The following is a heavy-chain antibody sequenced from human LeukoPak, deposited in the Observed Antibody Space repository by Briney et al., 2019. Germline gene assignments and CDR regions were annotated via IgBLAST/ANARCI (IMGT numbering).Heavy chain of an antibody. V-gene: IGHV3-7*01. Sequence: GGSLRLSCAASGFTFSSYWMSWVRQAPGKGLEWVANIKQDGSEKYYVDSVKGRFTISRDNAKNSLDLQMKSLRAEDTAVYYCARPELPGWSVLFDFWGQGTLVTVSS. J-gene: IGHJ4*02. CDR2: IKQDGSEK. CDR3: ARPELPGWSVLFDF. D-gene: IGHD2-15*01. CDR1: GFTFSSYW.